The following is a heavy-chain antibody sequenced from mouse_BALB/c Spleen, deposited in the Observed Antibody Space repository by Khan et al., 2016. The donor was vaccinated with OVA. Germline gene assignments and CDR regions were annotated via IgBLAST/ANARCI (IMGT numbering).Heavy chain of an antibody. V-gene: IGHV9-3-1*01. D-gene: IGHD2-10*01. Sequence: QVQLKQSGPELKKPGETVKISCKASGYTFTNYGMNWVKQAPRKGLKWMGWINTYTGESTYADDFKGRFAFSLETSASTAFLQINNLKNEDTATYFCSRPPYFSYVMVYWGQGTSVTVSS. CDR3: SRPPYFSYVMVY. CDR2: INTYTGES. CDR1: GYTFTNYG. J-gene: IGHJ4*01.